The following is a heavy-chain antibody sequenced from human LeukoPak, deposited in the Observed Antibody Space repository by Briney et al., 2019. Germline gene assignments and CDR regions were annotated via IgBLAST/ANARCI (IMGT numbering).Heavy chain of an antibody. CDR3: ARTLGYCSGGSCYSDYYYGMDV. V-gene: IGHV1-69*11. J-gene: IGHJ6*04. CDR1: GGTFSSYA. Sequence: ASVKVSCKASGGTFSSYAISWVRQAPGQGLEWMGIINPSGGSTSYAQKFQGRVTITADESTSTAYMELSSLRSEDTAVYYCARTLGYCSGGSCYSDYYYGMDVWGKGTTVTVSS. CDR2: INPSGGST. D-gene: IGHD2-15*01.